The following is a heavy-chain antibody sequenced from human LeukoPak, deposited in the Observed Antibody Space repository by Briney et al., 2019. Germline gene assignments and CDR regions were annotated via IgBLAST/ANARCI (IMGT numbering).Heavy chain of an antibody. V-gene: IGHV3-74*01. J-gene: IGHJ4*02. D-gene: IGHD6-19*01. CDR3: ATKQWLAPGPDS. CDR2: INNDGTVT. CDR1: GFTFSRYW. Sequence: PGGSLRLSCAASGFTFSRYWMLWVRQAPGKGLESVSRINNDGTVTTYAHSLKGRFTVSRDNSDNTMFLQMNTVTDEDTAVYYCATKQWLAPGPDSWGQGTPVTVSS.